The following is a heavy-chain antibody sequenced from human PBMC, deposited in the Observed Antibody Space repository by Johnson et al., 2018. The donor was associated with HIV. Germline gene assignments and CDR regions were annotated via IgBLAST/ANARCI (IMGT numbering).Heavy chain of an antibody. J-gene: IGHJ3*02. Sequence: QVQLVESGGGVVQPGRSLRLSCAASGFTFSSYAMHWVRQAPGKGLEWVAIISYDGYNKYYVDSVKGRFTISRDNSKNTMYLQMNSLRAEDTAVYYCARDLPLSGGDWGSEAFDIWGRGTMVTFSS. CDR2: ISYDGYNK. CDR1: GFTFSSYA. V-gene: IGHV3-30-3*01. D-gene: IGHD1-26*01. CDR3: ARDLPLSGGDWGSEAFDI.